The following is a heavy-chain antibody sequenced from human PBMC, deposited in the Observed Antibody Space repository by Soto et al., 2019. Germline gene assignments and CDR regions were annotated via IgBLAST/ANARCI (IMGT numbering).Heavy chain of an antibody. J-gene: IGHJ6*02. CDR3: AKEAYSNYGYYYYGMDV. CDR1: GFTFSSYG. D-gene: IGHD4-4*01. CDR2: ISYDGSNK. V-gene: IGHV3-30*18. Sequence: GSLRLSCAASGFTFSSYGMHWVRQAPGKGLEWVAVISYDGSNKYYADSVKGRFTISRDNSKNTLYLQMNSLRAEDTAVYYCAKEAYSNYGYYYYGMDVWGQGTTVTVSS.